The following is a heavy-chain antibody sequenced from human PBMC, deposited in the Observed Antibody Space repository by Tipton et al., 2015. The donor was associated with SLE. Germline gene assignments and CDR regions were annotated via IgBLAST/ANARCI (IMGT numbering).Heavy chain of an antibody. J-gene: IGHJ4*02. CDR1: GFTFSSYE. CDR3: AREVMTTVGD. CDR2: ISSSGSTI. Sequence: GSLRLSCAASGFTFSSYEMNWVRQAPGKGLEWVSYISSSGSTIYYADSVKGRFTISRDNAKNSLYLQMNSLRAEDTAVYYCAREVMTTVGDWGQGTLVTVSS. D-gene: IGHD4-23*01. V-gene: IGHV3-48*03.